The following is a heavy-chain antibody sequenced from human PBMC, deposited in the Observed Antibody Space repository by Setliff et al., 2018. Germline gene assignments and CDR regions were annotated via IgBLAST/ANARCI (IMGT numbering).Heavy chain of an antibody. Sequence: SETLSLTCAVYGGSLSGHYWSWIRQPPGMGLEWIGEISRNGSTNYNPSLKSRVTISGDTFENQFSLQMKSVTAADTAIYYCARYSGDKNPFYFDSWGQGMLVTVSS. CDR2: ISRNGST. V-gene: IGHV4-34*01. J-gene: IGHJ4*02. CDR1: GGSLSGHY. CDR3: ARYSGDKNPFYFDS. D-gene: IGHD2-21*01.